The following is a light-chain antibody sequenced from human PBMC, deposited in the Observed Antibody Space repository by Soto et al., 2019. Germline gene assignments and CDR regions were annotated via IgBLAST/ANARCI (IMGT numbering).Light chain of an antibody. J-gene: IGKJ5*01. V-gene: IGKV3D-20*02. CDR3: QQRSEWPIT. CDR2: GAS. Sequence: EIVLTQSPGTLSLSPGERATLSCRASQSVSSGYLGWYQQKPGQAPRLLIYGASNRATGIPDRFSGSGSGTDFTLTISRLEPEDFAVYYCQQRSEWPITFGQGTRLEIK. CDR1: QSVSSGY.